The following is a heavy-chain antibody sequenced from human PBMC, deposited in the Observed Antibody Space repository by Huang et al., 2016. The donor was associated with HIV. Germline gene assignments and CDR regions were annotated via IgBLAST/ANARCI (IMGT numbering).Heavy chain of an antibody. CDR2: IYYSGST. V-gene: IGHV4-39*01. CDR3: ARHMDCSSSSCLAGGHERGPFDM. J-gene: IGHJ3*02. CDR1: GGSISSSSYD. D-gene: IGHD2-2*01. Sequence: QLQLQESGPGLVKPSETLSLTCSVSGGSISSSSYDWGWIRQPPGKGLEWFWSIYYSGSTFYNPALKSRVTISVDTSKNQFSLRLSSVTAADTSVYYCARHMDCSSSSCLAGGHERGPFDMWGQGTMVTVSS.